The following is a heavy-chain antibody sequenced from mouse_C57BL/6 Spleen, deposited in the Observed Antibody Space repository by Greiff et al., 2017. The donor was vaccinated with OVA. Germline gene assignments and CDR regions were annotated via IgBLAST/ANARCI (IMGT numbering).Heavy chain of an antibody. D-gene: IGHD2-2*01. CDR2: IYPGDGDT. V-gene: IGHV1-82*01. J-gene: IGHJ2*01. Sequence: VKLVESGPELVKPGASVKISCKASGYAFSSSWMNWVKQRPGKGLEWIGRIYPGDGDTNYNGKFKGKATLTADKSSSTAYMQLSSLTSEDSAVYFCARGPHDGYDGGFDYWGQGTTLTVSS. CDR1: GYAFSSSW. CDR3: ARGPHDGYDGGFDY.